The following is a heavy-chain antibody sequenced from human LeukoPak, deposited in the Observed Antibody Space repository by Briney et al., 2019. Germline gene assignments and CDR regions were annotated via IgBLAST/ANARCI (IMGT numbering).Heavy chain of an antibody. CDR2: IYYSGST. Sequence: SETLSLTCTVSGGSISSYYWSWIRQPPGKGLEWIGYIYYSGSTNYNPSLKSRVTISVDTSKNQFSLKLSSVTAADTAVYYCARLSFYYYMDVWGKGTTVTVSS. CDR3: ARLSFYYYMDV. CDR1: GGSISSYY. J-gene: IGHJ6*03. V-gene: IGHV4-59*01. D-gene: IGHD2-15*01.